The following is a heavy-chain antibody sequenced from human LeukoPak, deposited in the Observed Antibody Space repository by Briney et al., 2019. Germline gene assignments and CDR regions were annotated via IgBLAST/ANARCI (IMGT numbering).Heavy chain of an antibody. D-gene: IGHD3-10*01. Sequence: PSETLSLTCTVSGGSISSSSYYWGWIRQPPGKGLEWIGSIYYSGSTYYNPSLKSRVTISVDTSKNQFSLKLSSVTAADTAVYYCAREGRYYGSGSYRGNDYWGQGTLVTVSS. V-gene: IGHV4-39*02. CDR3: AREGRYYGSGSYRGNDY. CDR1: GGSISSSSYY. CDR2: IYYSGST. J-gene: IGHJ4*02.